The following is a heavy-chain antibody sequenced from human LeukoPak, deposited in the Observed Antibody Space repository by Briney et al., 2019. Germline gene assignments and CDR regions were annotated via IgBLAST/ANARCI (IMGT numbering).Heavy chain of an antibody. CDR1: GGSISSSNW. D-gene: IGHD3-3*01. Sequence: PSGTLSLTCAVSGGSISSSNWWSWVRPPPGKGLEWIGEIYYSGSTNYNPSLKSRGTISVDKSKNQFSLKLSSVTAADTAVYYCARDQLRFLEWPRGYMDVWGKGTTVTVSS. V-gene: IGHV4-4*02. CDR3: ARDQLRFLEWPRGYMDV. J-gene: IGHJ6*03. CDR2: IYYSGST.